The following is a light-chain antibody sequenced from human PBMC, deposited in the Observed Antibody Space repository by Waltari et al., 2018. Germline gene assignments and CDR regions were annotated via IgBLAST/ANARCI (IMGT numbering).Light chain of an antibody. V-gene: IGLV2-14*03. CDR3: ASYTYSSNVV. CDR1: SSDVGFYHY. CDR2: DVR. Sequence: QSALTQPASVSGSPGQSITISCTGTSSDVGFYHYVSWYQQLPGKAPNLIIFDVRVRPSGVSNRFSGSKSGNTASLTISGLQAEDEADYYCASYTYSSNVVFGGGTKVTV. J-gene: IGLJ2*01.